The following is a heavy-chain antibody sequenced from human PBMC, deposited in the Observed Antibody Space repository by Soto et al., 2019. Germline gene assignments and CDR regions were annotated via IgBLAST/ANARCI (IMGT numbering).Heavy chain of an antibody. CDR1: GGSISSSNW. D-gene: IGHD6-13*01. J-gene: IGHJ4*02. V-gene: IGHV4-4*02. Sequence: SETLSLTCAVSGGSISSSNWWSWVRQPPGKGLEWIGEIYHSGSTNYNPSLKSRVTISVDKSKNQFSLKLSSVTAADTAVYYCARVGQQLVGYYFDYWGQGTLVTVSS. CDR2: IYHSGST. CDR3: ARVGQQLVGYYFDY.